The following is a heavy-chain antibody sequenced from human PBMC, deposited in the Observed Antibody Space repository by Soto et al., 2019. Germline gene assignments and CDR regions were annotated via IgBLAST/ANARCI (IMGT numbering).Heavy chain of an antibody. CDR3: ARERYSSSWYGWTNLDDAFDI. CDR2: INHSGST. D-gene: IGHD6-13*01. CDR1: GGSFSGYY. J-gene: IGHJ3*02. Sequence: SETLSLTCAVYGGSFSGYYWSWIRQPPGKGLEWIGEINHSGSTNYNPSLKSRVTISVDTSKNQFSLKLSSVTAADTAVYYCARERYSSSWYGWTNLDDAFDIWGQGTMVTVSS. V-gene: IGHV4-34*01.